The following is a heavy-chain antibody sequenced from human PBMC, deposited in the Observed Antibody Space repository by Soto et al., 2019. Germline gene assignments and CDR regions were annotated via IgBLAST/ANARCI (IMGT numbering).Heavy chain of an antibody. J-gene: IGHJ5*02. CDR1: GGSISSGNYY. Sequence: SETLSLTCTVSGGSISSGNYYWSWIRQHPGKGLEWIGYIYYSGSTSYNPSLKSRVTISVDTSRNHFSLKLSSVTAADTAVYYCARVFSDSSSFFDPWGQGTLVTVSS. CDR2: IYYSGST. D-gene: IGHD6-13*01. V-gene: IGHV4-31*03. CDR3: ARVFSDSSSFFDP.